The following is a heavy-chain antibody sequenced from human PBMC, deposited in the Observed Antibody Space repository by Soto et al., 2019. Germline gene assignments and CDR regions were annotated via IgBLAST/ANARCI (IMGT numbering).Heavy chain of an antibody. Sequence: GGSLRLSCAASGFTFSSYAMSWVRQAPGKGLEWVSAISGSGGSTYYADSVKGRFTISRDNSKNTLYLQMNSLRAEDTAVYYCAKDPYGSGSPYNWFDPWGPGTLVTVFS. CDR2: ISGSGGST. V-gene: IGHV3-23*01. J-gene: IGHJ5*02. CDR1: GFTFSSYA. D-gene: IGHD3-10*01. CDR3: AKDPYGSGSPYNWFDP.